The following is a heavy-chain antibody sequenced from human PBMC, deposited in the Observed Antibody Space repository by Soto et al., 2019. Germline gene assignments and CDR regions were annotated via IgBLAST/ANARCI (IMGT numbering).Heavy chain of an antibody. D-gene: IGHD3-3*01. J-gene: IGHJ4*02. CDR2: INHSGST. V-gene: IGHV4-34*01. CDR1: GGSFSGYY. CDR3: ARRFGFAWNDFWRGYSVGFDY. Sequence: SETLSLTCAVYGGSFSGYYWSWIRQPRGKGLEWIGEINHSGSTNYNPSLKSRVTISVDTSKNQFSLKLSSVTAADTAVYYCARRFGFAWNDFWRGYSVGFDYWGQGTLVTVSS.